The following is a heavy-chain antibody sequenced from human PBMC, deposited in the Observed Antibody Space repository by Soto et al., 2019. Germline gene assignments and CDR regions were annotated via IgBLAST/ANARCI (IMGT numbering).Heavy chain of an antibody. CDR1: GFTFSSYS. J-gene: IGHJ4*02. V-gene: IGHV3-48*02. CDR3: ASPCIGYSSGCFNY. CDR2: ISSSSSTI. Sequence: GGSLRLSCAASGFTFSSYSMNWVRQAPGKGLEWVSYISSSSSTIYYADSVKGRFTISRDNAKNSLYLQMNSLRDEDTAVYYCASPCIGYSSGCFNYWGQGTLVSVSS. D-gene: IGHD6-19*01.